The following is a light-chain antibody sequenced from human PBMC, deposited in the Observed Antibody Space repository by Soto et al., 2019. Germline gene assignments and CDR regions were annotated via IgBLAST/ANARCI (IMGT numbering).Light chain of an antibody. CDR2: GAS. Sequence: EIVLTQSPCTLSLSPGERATLSCRASQSVSNTYLAWYQQKPGHAPRLLIYGASNRATGIPDRFSGSGSGTDFTLTISRLEPEDFAVYYCQQYGSLGTFGGGTKVDIK. V-gene: IGKV3-20*01. CDR3: QQYGSLGT. CDR1: QSVSNTY. J-gene: IGKJ4*02.